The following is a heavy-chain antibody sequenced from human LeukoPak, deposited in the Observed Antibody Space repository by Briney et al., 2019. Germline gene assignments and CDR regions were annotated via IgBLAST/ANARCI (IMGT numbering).Heavy chain of an antibody. CDR3: AASGSYYLHRAFDI. D-gene: IGHD1-26*01. V-gene: IGHV4-39*01. J-gene: IGHJ3*02. Sequence: PSETLSLTCTVSGGPISSSSYYWGWIRQPPGKGLEWIGSIYYSGSTYYNPSLKSRVTISVDTSKNQFSLKLSSVTAADTAVYYCAASGSYYLHRAFDIWGQGTMVTVSS. CDR1: GGPISSSSYY. CDR2: IYYSGST.